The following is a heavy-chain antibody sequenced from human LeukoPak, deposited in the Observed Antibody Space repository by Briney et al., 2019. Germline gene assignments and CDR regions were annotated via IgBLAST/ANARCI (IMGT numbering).Heavy chain of an antibody. CDR1: GGSFSGYY. CDR2: INHSGST. J-gene: IGHJ5*01. D-gene: IGHD4-11*01. V-gene: IGHV4-34*01. CDR3: TKFATETVPNWLES. Sequence: SETLSLTCAVYGGSFSGYYWSWIRQPPGKGLEWIGEINHSGSTNYNPSLKSRVTISVDTSKNQLPLKVNSATAADTAVYYCTKFATETVPNWLESWGQGVLVTVSS.